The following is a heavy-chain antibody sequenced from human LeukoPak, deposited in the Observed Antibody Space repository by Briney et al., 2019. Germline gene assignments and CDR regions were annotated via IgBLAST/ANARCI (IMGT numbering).Heavy chain of an antibody. J-gene: IGHJ3*01. Sequence: GRSLRLSCAASGFTFSSYEMNWIRQAPGKGLEWVAYISSSSSTIYYADSVKGRFTISRDIAKNSLSLQLSNLRGEDTALYYCARGDSSSILINDAFDFWGQGTMVTVSS. CDR2: ISSSSSTI. V-gene: IGHV3-48*03. CDR1: GFTFSSYE. D-gene: IGHD2-21*01. CDR3: ARGDSSSILINDAFDF.